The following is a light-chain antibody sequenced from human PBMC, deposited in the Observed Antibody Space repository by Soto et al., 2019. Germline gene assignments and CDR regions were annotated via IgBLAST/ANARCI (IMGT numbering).Light chain of an antibody. Sequence: EIVLTQSPGTLSLSPGERATLSCRASQTISSTFLAWYRQRPGQAPRLLIYGASSRATGIPDRFSGSGSGTDFTLTISRLEPEDFAVYYCQHYDSLPHTFGQGTKL. CDR1: QTISSTF. J-gene: IGKJ2*01. CDR2: GAS. V-gene: IGKV3-20*01. CDR3: QHYDSLPHT.